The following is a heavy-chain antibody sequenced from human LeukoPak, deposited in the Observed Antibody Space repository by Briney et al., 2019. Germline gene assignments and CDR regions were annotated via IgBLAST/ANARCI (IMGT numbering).Heavy chain of an antibody. Sequence: GASVKVSCKTSGYTFTSYDINWVRQAPGQGLEWMGWMHPNSGATNYAQKIQGRVTMTRDTSISTAYMELSSLTSDDTAVYYCATSTKYSISWGAFDIWGQGTMVTVSS. V-gene: IGHV1-2*02. CDR1: GYTFTSYD. D-gene: IGHD6-13*01. J-gene: IGHJ3*02. CDR3: ATSTKYSISWGAFDI. CDR2: MHPNSGAT.